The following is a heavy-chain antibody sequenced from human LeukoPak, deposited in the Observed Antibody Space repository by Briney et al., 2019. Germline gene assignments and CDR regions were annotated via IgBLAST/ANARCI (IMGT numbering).Heavy chain of an antibody. D-gene: IGHD3-22*01. CDR2: IYHSGST. Sequence: PSETLSLTCAVSGGSISSGGYSWSWIRQPPGKGLEWIGYIYHSGSTYYNPSLKSRVTISVDRSKNQFSLKLSSVTAADTAVYYCAREVTMIVESPAPSIWGQGTLVTVSS. CDR1: GGSISSGGYS. V-gene: IGHV4-30-2*01. J-gene: IGHJ4*02. CDR3: AREVTMIVESPAPSI.